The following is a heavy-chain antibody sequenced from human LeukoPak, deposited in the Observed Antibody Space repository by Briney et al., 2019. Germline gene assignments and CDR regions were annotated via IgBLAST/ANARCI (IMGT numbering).Heavy chain of an antibody. D-gene: IGHD6-19*01. J-gene: IGHJ4*02. V-gene: IGHV3-23*01. CDR2: ISGSGGST. Sequence: GGSLRLSCAASGFTFSSYAMSWVRQAPGKGLEWVSAISGSGGSTYYADSVKGRFTISRDNSKNTLYLQMNSLRAEDTAVYYCAKLGIIAVAGEIDYWGQGTLVTVSS. CDR3: AKLGIIAVAGEIDY. CDR1: GFTFSSYA.